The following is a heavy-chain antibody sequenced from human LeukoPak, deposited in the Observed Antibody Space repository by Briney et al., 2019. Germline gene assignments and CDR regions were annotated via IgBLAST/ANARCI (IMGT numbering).Heavy chain of an antibody. D-gene: IGHD6-13*01. CDR2: NNHSGST. Sequence: SETLSLTCAVYGGSFSGYYWSLIRRPPGKGLEWIGENNHSGSTNYNPSLKSRVTISVDTSKNQFSLKLSSVTAADTAVYYCARGLVAAAAAIPYFDYWGQGTLVTVSS. CDR1: GGSFSGYY. J-gene: IGHJ4*02. V-gene: IGHV4-34*01. CDR3: ARGLVAAAAAIPYFDY.